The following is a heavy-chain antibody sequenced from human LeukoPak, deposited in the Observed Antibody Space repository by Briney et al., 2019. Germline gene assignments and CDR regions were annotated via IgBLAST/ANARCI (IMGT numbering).Heavy chain of an antibody. CDR2: ISGSGGST. D-gene: IGHD3-10*01. V-gene: IGHV3-23*01. J-gene: IGHJ4*02. CDR1: GFTLSSYA. CDR3: ARDLELYGSGSYSDY. Sequence: GGSLRLSCAASGFTLSSYAMSWVRQAPGKGLEWVSAISGSGGSTYYADSVKGRFTISRDNSKNTLYLQMNSLRAEDTAVYYCARDLELYGSGSYSDYWGQGTLVTVSS.